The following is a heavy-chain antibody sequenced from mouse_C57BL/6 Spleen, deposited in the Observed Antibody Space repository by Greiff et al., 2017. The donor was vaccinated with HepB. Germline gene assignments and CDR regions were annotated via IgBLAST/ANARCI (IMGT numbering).Heavy chain of an antibody. CDR1: GYTFTDYE. J-gene: IGHJ2*01. D-gene: IGHD1-1*01. V-gene: IGHV1-15*01. Sequence: VQLQQSGAELVRPGASVTLSCKASGYTFTDYEMHWVKQTPVHGLEWIGAIDPETGGTAYNQKFKGKAILTADKSSSKAYMELRSLTSEDSAVYYCTRKTVVAPYFDYWGQGTTLTVSS. CDR3: TRKTVVAPYFDY. CDR2: IDPETGGT.